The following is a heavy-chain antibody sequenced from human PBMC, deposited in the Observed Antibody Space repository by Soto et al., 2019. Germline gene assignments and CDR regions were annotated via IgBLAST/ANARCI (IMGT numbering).Heavy chain of an antibody. Sequence: PSETLSLTCTVSGGSISSTYYWSWIRQPPGKGLEWIGYIYYSGSTTYNPSLRSRVTISVDSSKDQFSLRLSSVTAADTAVYYCARGPGGVRAYFYYMDVWGKGTTVTVSS. J-gene: IGHJ6*03. D-gene: IGHD2-8*01. CDR3: ARGPGGVRAYFYYMDV. CDR1: GGSISSTYY. CDR2: IYYSGST. V-gene: IGHV4-61*01.